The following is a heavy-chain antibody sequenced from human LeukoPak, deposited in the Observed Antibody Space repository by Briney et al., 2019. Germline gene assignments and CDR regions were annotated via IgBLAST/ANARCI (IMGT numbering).Heavy chain of an antibody. D-gene: IGHD2-15*01. V-gene: IGHV3-23*01. CDR1: GFTFNNYA. J-gene: IGHJ4*02. Sequence: GGSLRLSCAASGFTFNNYAMAWVRQAPGKGLEWVSGISGSGGSTFYSVKGRFTISRDNSKNTLFLQMYRLRAEDTAIYYCAKAGEYCPDGSCYSENYYFDYWGQGTLVTVSS. CDR2: ISGSGGST. CDR3: AKAGEYCPDGSCYSENYYFDY.